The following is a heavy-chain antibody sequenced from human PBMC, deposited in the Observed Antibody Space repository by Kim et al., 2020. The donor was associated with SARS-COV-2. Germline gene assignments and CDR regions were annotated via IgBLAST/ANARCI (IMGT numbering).Heavy chain of an antibody. CDR1: GFTFSTYG. J-gene: IGHJ6*02. CDR2: LWYDGSNR. D-gene: IGHD5-12*01. V-gene: IGHV3-33*03. CDR3: AKDRYSNNGVDV. Sequence: GGSLRLSCAASGFTFSTYGMHWLRRAPGKGLEWVAVLWYDGSNRYYADFVKGRFAISRDNSKNTLYLQMNSLRAEDTAVYYCAKDRYSNNGVDVWGQGTT.